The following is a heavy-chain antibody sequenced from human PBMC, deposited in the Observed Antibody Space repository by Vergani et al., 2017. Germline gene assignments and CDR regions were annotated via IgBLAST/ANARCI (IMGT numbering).Heavy chain of an antibody. CDR3: VRARRTCTYDHCPRYYYDL. D-gene: IGHD2-8*01. V-gene: IGHV1-8*03. CDR2: MNPISGNT. J-gene: IGHJ4*02. Sequence: QVQLVQSGAEVKKPGASVKVSCKASGYTFTSDDINWVRQATGQGLEWMGWMNPISGNTGYAQNLQGRLTITRDTSVNTAYMELSSLTSEYMAVYYCVRARRTCTYDHCPRYYYDLWGQGTLVTVSS. CDR1: GYTFTSDD.